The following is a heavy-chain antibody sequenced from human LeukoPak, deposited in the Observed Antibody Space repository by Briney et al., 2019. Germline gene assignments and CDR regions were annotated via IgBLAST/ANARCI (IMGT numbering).Heavy chain of an antibody. J-gene: IGHJ4*02. D-gene: IGHD3-10*01. CDR2: ISDYSGNT. CDR1: GYTFTSYA. CDR3: ARDFGREYYFDY. V-gene: IGHV1-18*01. Sequence: ASVKVSCKASGYTFTSYAISWVRQAPGQGLEWMGWISDYSGNTNYTQKLQGRVTMTTDTSTSTAYMELRSLRSDDTAVYYCARDFGREYYFDYWGQGTLVTVSS.